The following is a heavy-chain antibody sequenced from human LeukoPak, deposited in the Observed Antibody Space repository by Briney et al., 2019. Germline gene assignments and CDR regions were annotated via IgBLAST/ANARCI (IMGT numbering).Heavy chain of an antibody. Sequence: ASVKVSCKASGYTFTSYDINWVRQATGQGLEWMGWMNPNSGNTGYAQKFQGRVTMTRNTSISTAYVELSSLRSEDTAVYYCARGPKTYSSGWSPSGYYYGMDVWGQGTTVTVSS. CDR3: ARGPKTYSSGWSPSGYYYGMDV. J-gene: IGHJ6*02. CDR1: GYTFTSYD. CDR2: MNPNSGNT. V-gene: IGHV1-8*01. D-gene: IGHD6-19*01.